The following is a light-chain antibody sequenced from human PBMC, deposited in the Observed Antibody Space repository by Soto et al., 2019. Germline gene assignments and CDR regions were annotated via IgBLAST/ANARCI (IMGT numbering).Light chain of an antibody. CDR3: QKYDMDPPAT. J-gene: IGKJ5*01. CDR1: QGIHNF. CDR2: GAS. V-gene: IGKV1-27*01. Sequence: DIQMTQSPSSLSAFVGDSVTMSCRASQGIHNFLAWYQHKPGKAPKLLIFGASTLHSGVPSRFSGSGSGTDFTLTITNLQPEDVATYYCQKYDMDPPATFGQGTRLEIK.